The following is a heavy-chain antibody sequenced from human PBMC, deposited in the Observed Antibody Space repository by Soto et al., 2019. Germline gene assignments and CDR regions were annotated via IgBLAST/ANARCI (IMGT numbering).Heavy chain of an antibody. CDR3: ARVRCSGGSCYRTSYGMDV. CDR2: MNPNSGNT. Sequence: ASVKVSCKASGYTFTSYDINWVRQATGQGLEWMGWMNPNSGNTGYAQKFQGRVTMTRNTSISTAYMELSSLRSEDTAVYYCARVRCSGGSCYRTSYGMDVWGQGTTVTVSS. CDR1: GYTFTSYD. D-gene: IGHD2-15*01. J-gene: IGHJ6*01. V-gene: IGHV1-8*01.